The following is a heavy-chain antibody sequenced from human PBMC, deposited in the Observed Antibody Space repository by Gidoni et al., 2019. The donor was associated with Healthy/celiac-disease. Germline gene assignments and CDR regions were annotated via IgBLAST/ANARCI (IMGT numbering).Heavy chain of an antibody. CDR1: GGSISSYY. D-gene: IGHD1-26*01. V-gene: IGHV4-59*01. CDR2: IYYSGST. Sequence: QVQLQESGPGLVKPSDPLSLTCTVSGGSISSYYWSWFRQPPGKGLEWIGYIYYSGSTNYNPSLKSRVTISVDTSKNQFSLKLSAVTAADTAVYYCARGEGDYWGQGTLVTVSS. CDR3: ARGEGDY. J-gene: IGHJ4*02.